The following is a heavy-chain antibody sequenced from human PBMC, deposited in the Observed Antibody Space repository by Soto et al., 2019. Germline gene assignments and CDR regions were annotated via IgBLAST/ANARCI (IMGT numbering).Heavy chain of an antibody. Sequence: GGSLRLSCAASGFTFSSYAMSWVRQAPGKGLEWVSAISGSGGSTYYADSVKGRFTISRDNSKNTLYLQMNSLRAEDTALFFCAKGQYSSSWSTSGFDYWGQGTLVTVSS. CDR1: GFTFSSYA. CDR2: ISGSGGST. D-gene: IGHD6-13*01. J-gene: IGHJ4*02. CDR3: AKGQYSSSWSTSGFDY. V-gene: IGHV3-23*01.